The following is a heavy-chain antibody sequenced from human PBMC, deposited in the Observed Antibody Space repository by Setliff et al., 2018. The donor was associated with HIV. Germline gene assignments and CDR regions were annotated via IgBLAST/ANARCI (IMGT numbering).Heavy chain of an antibody. CDR1: GGFIKNSNYY. CDR2: IHYSGST. V-gene: IGHV4-39*07. D-gene: IGHD3-10*01. J-gene: IGHJ5*02. CDR3: ARDHVFGSRTGFDP. Sequence: PSETLSLTCTVYGGFIKNSNYYWGWIRQPPGKGLEWIGNIHYSGSTYYNPSLKSRVTISVDTSKNQFSLKLSSVTAADTAVYYCARDHVFGSRTGFDPWGPGILVTVSS.